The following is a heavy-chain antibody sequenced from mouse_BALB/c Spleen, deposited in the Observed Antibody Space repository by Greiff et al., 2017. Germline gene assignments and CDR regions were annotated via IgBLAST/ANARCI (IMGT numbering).Heavy chain of an antibody. J-gene: IGHJ4*01. D-gene: IGHD2-3*01. CDR1: GYSITSDYA. Sequence: EVQLVESGPGLVKPSQSLSLTCTVTGYSITSDYAWNWIRQFPGNKLEWMGYISYSGSTSYNPSLKSRISITRDTSKNQFFLQLNSVTTEDTATYYCARDGPYAMDYWGQGTSVTVSS. CDR2: ISYSGST. V-gene: IGHV3-2*02. CDR3: ARDGPYAMDY.